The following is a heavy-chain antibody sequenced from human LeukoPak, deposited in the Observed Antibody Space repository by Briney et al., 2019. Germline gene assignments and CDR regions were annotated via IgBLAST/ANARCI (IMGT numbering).Heavy chain of an antibody. J-gene: IGHJ3*02. CDR3: AREGASIYGLLFDI. Sequence: PGGSLRLSCAASGFTFDDYAMHWVRQAPGKGLEWVSGISWNSGSIGYADSVKGRFTISRDNAKNSLYLQMNSLRAEDTAVYFCAREGASIYGLLFDIWGQGTMVTVSS. CDR1: GFTFDDYA. V-gene: IGHV3-9*01. CDR2: ISWNSGSI. D-gene: IGHD3-10*01.